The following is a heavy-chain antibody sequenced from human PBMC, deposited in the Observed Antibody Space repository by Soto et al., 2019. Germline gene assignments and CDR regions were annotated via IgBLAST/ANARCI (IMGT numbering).Heavy chain of an antibody. CDR2: IYPGDSDT. CDR1: GYSFTSYW. V-gene: IGHV5-51*01. Sequence: GESLKISCKGSGYSFTSYWIGWVRQMPGKGLEWMGIIYPGDSDTRYSPSFQGQVTISADKSISTAYLQWSSLKASDTAMYYCARILNPYYYDSSGYRTYYFDYWGQGTLVTVSS. D-gene: IGHD3-22*01. J-gene: IGHJ4*02. CDR3: ARILNPYYYDSSGYRTYYFDY.